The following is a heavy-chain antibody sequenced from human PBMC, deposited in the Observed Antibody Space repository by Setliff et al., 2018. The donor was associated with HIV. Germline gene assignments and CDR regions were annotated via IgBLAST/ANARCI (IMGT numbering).Heavy chain of an antibody. J-gene: IGHJ3*02. CDR3: ARGHFYDSNGYYLRAFDI. V-gene: IGHV4-39*07. CDR2: IYYSGST. D-gene: IGHD3-22*01. CDR1: GGSISTSSYY. Sequence: ASETLSLTCNVSGGSISTSSYYWIWVRQPPGEGLEWIGNIYYSGSTYYNPSLKSRVTTSVDTSKNQCSLKVTSVTAADTAVYYCARGHFYDSNGYYLRAFDIWGQGTMDTVSS.